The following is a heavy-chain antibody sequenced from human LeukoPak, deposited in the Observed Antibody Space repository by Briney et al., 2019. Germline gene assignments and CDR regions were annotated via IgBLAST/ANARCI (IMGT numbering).Heavy chain of an antibody. V-gene: IGHV4-61*05. CDR1: GGSISSSSYY. D-gene: IGHD3-16*02. CDR3: ARGPITFGGVIGLDY. Sequence: SETLSLTCTVSGGSISSSSYYWGWIRQPPGKGLEWIGYIYYSGSTNYNPSLKSRVTISVDTSKNQFSLKLSSVTAADTAVYYCARGPITFGGVIGLDYWGQGTLVTVSS. J-gene: IGHJ4*02. CDR2: IYYSGST.